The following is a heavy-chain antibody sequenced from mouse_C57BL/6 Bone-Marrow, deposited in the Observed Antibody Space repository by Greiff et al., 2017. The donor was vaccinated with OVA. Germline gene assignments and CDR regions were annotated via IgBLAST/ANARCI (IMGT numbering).Heavy chain of an antibody. CDR3: ATTVVPYYYAMDY. V-gene: IGHV1-82*01. J-gene: IGHJ4*01. CDR2: IYPGDGDT. Sequence: VKRVESGPELVKPGASVKISCKASGYAFSSSWMNWVKQRPGKGLEWIGRIYPGDGDTNYNGKFKGKATLTADKSSSTAYMQLSSLTSEDSAVYFCATTVVPYYYAMDYWGQGTSVTVSS. D-gene: IGHD1-1*01. CDR1: GYAFSSSW.